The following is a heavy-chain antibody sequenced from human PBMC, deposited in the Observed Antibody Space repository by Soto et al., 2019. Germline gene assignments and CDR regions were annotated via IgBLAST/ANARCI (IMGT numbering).Heavy chain of an antibody. D-gene: IGHD3-3*01. CDR1: GFSFSSFA. CDR3: AKVPIYDFWSGFSAFYFDY. CDR2: VSGRGGDT. Sequence: EVHLLQSGGGLVQPGGSLRLSCAASGFSFSSFALSWVRQSPGKGLEWVAAVSGRGGDTYYANSVKGRFTISRDNSQNALFLQINRLRAEDSAIYYFAKVPIYDFWSGFSAFYFDYWGQGTLVSVSS. J-gene: IGHJ4*02. V-gene: IGHV3-23*01.